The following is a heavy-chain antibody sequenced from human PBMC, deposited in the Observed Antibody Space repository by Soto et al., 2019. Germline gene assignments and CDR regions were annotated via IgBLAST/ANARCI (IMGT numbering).Heavy chain of an antibody. Sequence: SETLSLTCTVSGGSVTTYSWGWIRQPPGKELEWGGYISYSGGTNYNPSLKSRVTFSRATSKNQFSLNLASVTAADTAVYYCARASYYSYMDVWGKGTTVTVSS. CDR3: ARASYYSYMDV. J-gene: IGHJ6*03. CDR2: ISYSGGT. CDR1: GGSVTTYS. V-gene: IGHV4-59*02.